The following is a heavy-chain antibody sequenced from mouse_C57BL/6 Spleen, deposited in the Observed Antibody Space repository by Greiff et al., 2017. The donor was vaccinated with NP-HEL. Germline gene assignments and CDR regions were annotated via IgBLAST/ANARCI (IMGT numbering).Heavy chain of an antibody. CDR3: ARRDYYGYDAAY. CDR2: INPNNGGT. J-gene: IGHJ3*01. D-gene: IGHD2-2*01. V-gene: IGHV1-22*01. Sequence: DVKLQQSGPELVKPGASVKMSCKASGYTFTDYNMHWVKQSHGKSLEWIGYINPNNGGTSYNQKFKGKATLTVNKSSSTAYMELRSLTSEDSAVYYCARRDYYGYDAAYWGQGTLVTVSA. CDR1: GYTFTDYN.